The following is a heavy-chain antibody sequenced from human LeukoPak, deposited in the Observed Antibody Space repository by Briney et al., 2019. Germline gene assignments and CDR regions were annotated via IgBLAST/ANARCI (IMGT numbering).Heavy chain of an antibody. CDR3: ARDLRGSDAYYFDY. D-gene: IGHD3-10*01. CDR2: LSHDGAKK. CDR1: GFTFSSHA. J-gene: IGHJ4*02. V-gene: IGHV3-30-3*01. Sequence: PGGSLRLSCVASGFTFSSHAMHWVRQAPGKGLEWVAVLSHDGAKKYYADSVKGRFTISRDNSKNTLYLQMNSLRGEDTAVYYCARDLRGSDAYYFDYWGQGTLVTVSS.